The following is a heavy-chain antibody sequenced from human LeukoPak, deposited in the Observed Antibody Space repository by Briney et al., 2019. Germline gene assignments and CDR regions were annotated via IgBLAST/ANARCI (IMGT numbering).Heavy chain of an antibody. D-gene: IGHD3-10*01. CDR3: AKDSTYYYGSGSYYSVSNY. CDR1: GFTFSSYA. Sequence: GGSLRLSCAASGFTFSSYAMSWVRQAPGKGLEWVSAISGSGGSTYYADSVKGRFTISRDNSKNTLYLQMNSLRAEDTAVYYCAKDSTYYYGSGSYYSVSNYWGQGTLVTVSS. CDR2: ISGSGGST. J-gene: IGHJ4*02. V-gene: IGHV3-23*01.